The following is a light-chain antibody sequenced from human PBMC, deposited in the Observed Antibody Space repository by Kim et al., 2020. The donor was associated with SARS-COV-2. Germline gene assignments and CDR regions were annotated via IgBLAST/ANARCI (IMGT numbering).Light chain of an antibody. V-gene: IGKV1-39*01. CDR2: AAS. CDR1: QTISSY. J-gene: IGKJ2*01. CDR3: QQSYSTTKT. Sequence: DIQMTQSPSSLSASVGDRVTITCRASQTISSYLNWFQQKPGKAPKLLISAASSLQSGVPSRFSGSGSGTDFTLTISSLQPEDFAAYYCQQSYSTTKTFGQGTKLEI.